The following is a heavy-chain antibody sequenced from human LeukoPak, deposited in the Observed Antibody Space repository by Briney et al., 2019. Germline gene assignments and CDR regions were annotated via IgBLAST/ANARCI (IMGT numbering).Heavy chain of an antibody. CDR1: GFTFSSYA. CDR2: ISSSGSTI. V-gene: IGHV3-21*04. Sequence: GGSLRLSCAASGFTFSSYAMSWVRQAPGKGLEWVSAISSSGSTIYYADSVKGRFTISRDNAKNSLYLQMNSLRAEDTAVYYCARAGAVSYYYYYGMDVWGQGTTVTVSS. J-gene: IGHJ6*02. D-gene: IGHD5/OR15-5a*01. CDR3: ARAGAVSYYYYYGMDV.